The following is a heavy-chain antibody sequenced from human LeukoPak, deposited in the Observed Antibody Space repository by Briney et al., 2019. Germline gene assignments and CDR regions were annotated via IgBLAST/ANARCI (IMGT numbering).Heavy chain of an antibody. CDR3: ARDYYEDAFDI. D-gene: IGHD3-22*01. J-gene: IGHJ3*02. CDR2: IYYSGGT. V-gene: IGHV4-59*01. CDR1: GGSISSYY. Sequence: SSETLSLTCTVSGGSISSYYWSWIRQPPGKGLEWVGYIYYSGGTNYNPSLKNRVTISVDTSKNQFSLNLNSVTAADTAVYYCARDYYEDAFDIWGQGTMVTVSS.